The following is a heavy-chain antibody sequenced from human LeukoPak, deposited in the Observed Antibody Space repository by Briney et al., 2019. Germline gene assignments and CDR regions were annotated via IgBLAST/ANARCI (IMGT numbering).Heavy chain of an antibody. V-gene: IGHV3-21*06. Sequence: NPGGSLRLSCAASGFIFSDYSMDWVRQAPGMGLEWVSSISSRSNYIYYADSVKGRFTISRDNAKNSLYLEMNNLRAEDTAVYYCARDKMYGRDFDYWGQGTLVTVSS. CDR3: ARDKMYGRDFDY. J-gene: IGHJ4*02. CDR2: ISSRSNYI. CDR1: GFIFSDYS. D-gene: IGHD4-17*01.